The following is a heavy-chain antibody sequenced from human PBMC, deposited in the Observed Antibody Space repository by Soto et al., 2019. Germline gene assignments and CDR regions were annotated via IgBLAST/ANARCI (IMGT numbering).Heavy chain of an antibody. Sequence: EVPLVESGGGLVQPGGSLRLSCVASGITVSTNYMSWVRQAPGKGLEWVAVIYTGGATYYADSVRGRFTISRDNSKNTLFLQMNNLRAEDTAMYYCARDFQTQNWFDPWGQGTLVTVSS. CDR1: GITVSTNY. CDR2: IYTGGAT. V-gene: IGHV3-66*01. CDR3: ARDFQTQNWFDP. J-gene: IGHJ5*02.